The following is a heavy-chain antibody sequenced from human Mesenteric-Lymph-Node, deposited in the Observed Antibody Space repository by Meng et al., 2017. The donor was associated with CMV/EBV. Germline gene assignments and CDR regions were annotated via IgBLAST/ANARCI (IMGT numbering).Heavy chain of an antibody. Sequence: GESLKISCAASGFTFSTYDMHWVRQAPGKGLEWVSFIQYDGSKKYYADSVKGRFTISRDNSKNTLYLQMNSLRPEDMAVYYCVRNSPGGWAIAVVPAAIREEGWGQGTLVTVSS. CDR2: IQYDGSKK. J-gene: IGHJ4*02. V-gene: IGHV3-30*02. CDR1: GFTFSTYD. D-gene: IGHD2-2*01. CDR3: VRNSPGGWAIAVVPAAIREEG.